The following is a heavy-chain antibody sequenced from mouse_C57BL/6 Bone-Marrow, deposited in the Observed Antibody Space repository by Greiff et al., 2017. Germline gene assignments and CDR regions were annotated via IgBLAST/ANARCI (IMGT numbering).Heavy chain of an antibody. CDR2: IDPSDSYT. Sequence: QVQLQQPGAELVMPGASVKLSCKASGYTFTSYWMHWVKQRPGQGLEWIGEIDPSDSYTNYNQKFKGKSTLTVDKSSSTAYMQLSSLSSEDSAVYYCARSYDYGVNFAYWGQGTLVTVSA. CDR1: GYTFTSYW. V-gene: IGHV1-69*01. D-gene: IGHD2-4*01. CDR3: ARSYDYGVNFAY. J-gene: IGHJ3*01.